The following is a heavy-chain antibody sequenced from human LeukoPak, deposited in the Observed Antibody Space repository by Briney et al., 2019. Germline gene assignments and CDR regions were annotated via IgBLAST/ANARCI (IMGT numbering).Heavy chain of an antibody. J-gene: IGHJ6*03. V-gene: IGHV1-69*06. Sequence: SVKVSCKASGGTFSSYTISWVRQAPGQGLEWMGGIIPLFGTPDYAQKFQDRLTITADKSTSTAYMELSSLRSEDTAVYYCASATLRCSGGSCYEMDVWGKGTTVTVSS. CDR3: ASATLRCSGGSCYEMDV. D-gene: IGHD2-15*01. CDR1: GGTFSSYT. CDR2: IIPLFGTP.